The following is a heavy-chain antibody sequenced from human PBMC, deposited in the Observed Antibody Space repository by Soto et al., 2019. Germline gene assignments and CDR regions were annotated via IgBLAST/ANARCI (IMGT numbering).Heavy chain of an antibody. D-gene: IGHD2-2*01. V-gene: IGHV3-21*01. J-gene: IGHJ6*03. CDR3: ARDMYTCSSTSCPDYYYYYYMDV. CDR2: ISSSSSYI. CDR1: GFTFSSHS. Sequence: GGSLRLSCAASGFTFSSHSMNWVRQAPGKGLEWVSSISSSSSYIYYADSVKGRFTISRDNAKNSLYLQMNSLRAEDTAVYYCARDMYTCSSTSCPDYYYYYYMDVWGKGTTVTVSS.